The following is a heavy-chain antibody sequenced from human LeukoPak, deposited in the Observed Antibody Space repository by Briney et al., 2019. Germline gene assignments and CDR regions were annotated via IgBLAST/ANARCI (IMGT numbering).Heavy chain of an antibody. CDR3: ARGLGYSGSYQTFDY. Sequence: GGSLRLSCAASGFTFSSYEVNWVRQAPGKGLEWVSYISSSGSTIYYADSVKGRFTISRDNAKNSLYLQMNSLRAEDTAVYYCARGLGYSGSYQTFDYWGQGTLVTVSS. D-gene: IGHD1-26*01. CDR2: ISSSGSTI. V-gene: IGHV3-48*03. J-gene: IGHJ4*02. CDR1: GFTFSSYE.